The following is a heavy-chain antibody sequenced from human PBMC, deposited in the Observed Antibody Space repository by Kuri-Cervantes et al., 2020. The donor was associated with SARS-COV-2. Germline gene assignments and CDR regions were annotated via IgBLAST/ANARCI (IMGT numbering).Heavy chain of an antibody. D-gene: IGHD3-16*02. CDR2: IYYSGST. Sequence: GSLRLSCTVSGGSISSSSYYCGWIRQPPGKGLEWIGSIYYSGSTYYNPSLKSRVTISVDTSKNQFSLKLSSVTAADTAVYYCATLLSLDAFDIWGQGTMVTVSS. V-gene: IGHV4-39*01. CDR1: GGSISSSSYY. CDR3: ATLLSLDAFDI. J-gene: IGHJ3*02.